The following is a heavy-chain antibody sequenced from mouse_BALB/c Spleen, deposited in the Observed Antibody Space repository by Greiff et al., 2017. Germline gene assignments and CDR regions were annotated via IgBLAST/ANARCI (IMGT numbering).Heavy chain of an antibody. CDR1: GFSLTSYG. Sequence: VQLQQSGPGLVQPSQSLSITCTVSGFSLTSYGVHWVRQSPGKGLEWLGVIWSGGSTDYNAAFISRLSISKDNSKSQVFFKMNSLQANDTAIYYCARNDYYYGSSPFDYWGQGTTLTVSS. CDR2: IWSGGST. CDR3: ARNDYYYGSSPFDY. J-gene: IGHJ2*01. D-gene: IGHD1-1*01. V-gene: IGHV2-2*02.